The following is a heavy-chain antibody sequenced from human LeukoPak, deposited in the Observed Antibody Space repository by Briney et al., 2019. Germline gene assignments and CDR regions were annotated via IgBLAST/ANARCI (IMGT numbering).Heavy chain of an antibody. Sequence: GSLRLSCAASGFTFSSYSMNWVRQAPGKGLEWVSSISSSSSYIYYADSVKGRFTISRDNAKNSLYLQMNSLRAEDTAVYYCAREDIAARLFDYWGQGTLVTVSS. D-gene: IGHD6-6*01. J-gene: IGHJ4*02. CDR3: AREDIAARLFDY. V-gene: IGHV3-21*01. CDR1: GFTFSSYS. CDR2: ISSSSSYI.